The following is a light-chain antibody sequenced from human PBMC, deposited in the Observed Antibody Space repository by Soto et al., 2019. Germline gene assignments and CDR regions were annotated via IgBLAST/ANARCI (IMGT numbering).Light chain of an antibody. J-gene: IGKJ5*01. CDR3: QQLNTSPIT. CDR1: RTVNNY. CDR2: DAS. V-gene: IGKV3-11*01. Sequence: ELVLTRSAATLSLSPGERCTLSYRASRTVNNYLAWYQQKPGQAPRLLIYDASIRATGIPARFSGSGSGTDFTLTISSLEPEDFATYYCQQLNTSPITFGQGTRLEIK.